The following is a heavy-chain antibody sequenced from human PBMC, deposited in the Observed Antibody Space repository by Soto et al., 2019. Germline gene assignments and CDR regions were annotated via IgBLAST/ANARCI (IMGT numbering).Heavy chain of an antibody. CDR3: AKGVPGIAVAATGYFQH. CDR2: ISGSGDST. Sequence: EVQLLESGGGLVQPGGSLRLSCAASGFTFSSYAMSWVRQAPGKGLEWVSGISGSGDSTYYADSVKGRFTISRDNSKNTLYLQMNSLRAEDMAVYYCAKGVPGIAVAATGYFQHCGPVTLVTVSS. V-gene: IGHV3-23*01. D-gene: IGHD6-19*01. J-gene: IGHJ1*01. CDR1: GFTFSSYA.